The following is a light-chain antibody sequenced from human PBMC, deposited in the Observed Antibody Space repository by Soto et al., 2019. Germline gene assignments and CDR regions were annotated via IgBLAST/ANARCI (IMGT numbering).Light chain of an antibody. CDR1: QSLSYSSNNKNY. V-gene: IGKV4-1*01. CDR3: QQYYITPLT. CDR2: WAS. Sequence: DIVMTQSPDSLAVSLGERATINCKSSQSLSYSSNNKNYLVWYQQKPGQPPRLLIYWASTRESGVPDRFSGSGSGTDFTLTISSLQAEDVAVYYCQQYYITPLTFGGGTKLDIK. J-gene: IGKJ4*01.